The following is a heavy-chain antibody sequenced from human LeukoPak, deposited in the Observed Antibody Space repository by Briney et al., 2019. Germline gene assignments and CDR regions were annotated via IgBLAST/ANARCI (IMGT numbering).Heavy chain of an antibody. CDR2: ILSNGVKK. CDR3: AKDTGQWPVRTFDY. CDR1: GFTFTTFA. D-gene: IGHD6-19*01. Sequence: GRSLRLSCAASGFTFTTFAMHWVRQAPGKGLEWVAVILSNGVKKYYADSVKGRFTISRDNSKDTLYLQMNSLRAEDTALYYCAKDTGQWPVRTFDYWGQGTLVTVSS. V-gene: IGHV3-30-3*01. J-gene: IGHJ4*02.